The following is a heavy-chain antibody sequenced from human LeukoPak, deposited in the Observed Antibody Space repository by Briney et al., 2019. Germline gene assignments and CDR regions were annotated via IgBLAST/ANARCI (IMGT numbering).Heavy chain of an antibody. CDR1: GLTGSHNY. J-gene: IGHJ5*02. Sequence: GGSLRLSCAASGLTGSHNYVSWVRQAAGKGLEWVSAIHTSGDTCYADSVKGRFTISRDTTKNTLYLQINSLRVEDTAVYYCIVFGDSNHWGQGTLVTVSS. CDR3: IVFGDSNH. CDR2: IHTSGDT. V-gene: IGHV3-53*01. D-gene: IGHD4-17*01.